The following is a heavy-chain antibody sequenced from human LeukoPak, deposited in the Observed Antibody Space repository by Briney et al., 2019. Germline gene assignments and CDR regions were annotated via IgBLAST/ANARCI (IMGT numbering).Heavy chain of an antibody. CDR2: FDPEDGET. CDR1: GYTLTELS. D-gene: IGHD2-15*01. J-gene: IGHJ5*02. Sequence: ASVKVSRKVSGYTLTELSMHWVRQAPGKGLGWIGGFDPEDGETIYAQKFQGRVTMTEDTPTDTAYMALSSLRSEDTAVYYCATNSGYCSGGSCYARWFDPWGQGTLVTVSS. V-gene: IGHV1-24*01. CDR3: ATNSGYCSGGSCYARWFDP.